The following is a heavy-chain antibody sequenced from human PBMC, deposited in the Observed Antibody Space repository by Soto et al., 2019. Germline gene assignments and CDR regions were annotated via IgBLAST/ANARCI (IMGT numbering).Heavy chain of an antibody. J-gene: IGHJ4*02. CDR3: ARLGVAATAINPFLDY. CDR2: IYYSGST. CDR1: GGSISSSSYY. V-gene: IGHV4-39*01. D-gene: IGHD2-21*02. Sequence: QLQLQESGPGLVKPSETLSLTCTVSGGSISSSSYYGGWIRQPPGTGLEWIGSIYYSGSTYYNPSPKSRVTISVDTSNNQFSLRLSAVTAADTAVYYCARLGVAATAINPFLDYCGQGTLVTVSS.